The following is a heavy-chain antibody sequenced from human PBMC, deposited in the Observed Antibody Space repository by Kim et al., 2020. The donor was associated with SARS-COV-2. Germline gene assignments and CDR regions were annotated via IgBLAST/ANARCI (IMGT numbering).Heavy chain of an antibody. J-gene: IGHJ3*02. CDR1: GFTFDDYA. D-gene: IGHD3-10*01. Sequence: GGSLRLSCAASGFTFDDYAMHWVRQAPGKGLEWVSLISGDGGSTYYADSVKGRFTISRDNSKNSLYLQMNSLRTEDTALYYCANGRSYYGSGSYPLLGFDIWGQGPMVTVSS. CDR2: ISGDGGST. CDR3: ANGRSYYGSGSYPLLGFDI. V-gene: IGHV3-43*02.